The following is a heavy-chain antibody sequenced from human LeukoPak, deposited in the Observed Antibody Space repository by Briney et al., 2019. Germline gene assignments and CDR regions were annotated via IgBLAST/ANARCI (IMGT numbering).Heavy chain of an antibody. CDR2: IDSSGGYM. Sequence: PGGSLRLSCEASGFTFNTESMNWARQAPGKGLEWVSSIDSSGGYMFYADSVKGRFIISRDNAKDSLYLQMNSLRVEDTAVYYCLRGDRRDYWGQGTLVTVSS. CDR3: LRGDRRDY. V-gene: IGHV3-21*06. CDR1: GFTFNTES. J-gene: IGHJ4*02.